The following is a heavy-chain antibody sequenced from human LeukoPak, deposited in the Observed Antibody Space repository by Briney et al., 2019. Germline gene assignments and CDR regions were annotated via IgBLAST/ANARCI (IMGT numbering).Heavy chain of an antibody. D-gene: IGHD3-22*01. Sequence: PSETLSLTCTVSGGSISNYYLSWIRQPPGKGLEWIGYIFYSDKTNYNPSLRSRVTISLDTSKNQFSLNLTSVTAADTAVYYCARRSGVLDSRDSRYYFDHWGQGTLVTVSS. J-gene: IGHJ4*02. CDR1: GGSISNYY. CDR3: ARRSGVLDSRDSRYYFDH. V-gene: IGHV4-59*01. CDR2: IFYSDKT.